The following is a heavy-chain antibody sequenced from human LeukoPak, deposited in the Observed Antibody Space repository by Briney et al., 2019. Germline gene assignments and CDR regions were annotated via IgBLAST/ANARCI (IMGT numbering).Heavy chain of an antibody. V-gene: IGHV4-39*07. CDR3: ARTTYYYDSSGYYHYYYYYYMDV. CDR2: IYYSGSP. J-gene: IGHJ6*03. D-gene: IGHD3-22*01. Sequence: SETLSLTCTVPGGSISSSSYYWGWIRQPPGKGLEWIGSIYYSGSPYYNPSLKSRVTISVDTSKNQFSLKLSSVTAADTAVYYCARTTYYYDSSGYYHYYYYYYMDVWGKGTTVTVSS. CDR1: GGSISSSSYY.